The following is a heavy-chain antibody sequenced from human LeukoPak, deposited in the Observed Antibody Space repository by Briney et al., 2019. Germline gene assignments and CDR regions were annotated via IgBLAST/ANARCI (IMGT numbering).Heavy chain of an antibody. CDR1: GGTFSSYA. J-gene: IGHJ6*03. CDR2: IIPIFGTA. V-gene: IGHV1-69*06. CDR3: ARTPDYDFWSGYYNDYYYYYMDV. D-gene: IGHD3-3*01. Sequence: ASVKVSCKASGGTFSSYAISWVRQAPGQGLEWMGGIIPIFGTANYAQKFQGRVTITADKSTSTAYMELSSLRSEDTAVYYCARTPDYDFWSGYYNDYYYYYMDVWGKGTTVTVSS.